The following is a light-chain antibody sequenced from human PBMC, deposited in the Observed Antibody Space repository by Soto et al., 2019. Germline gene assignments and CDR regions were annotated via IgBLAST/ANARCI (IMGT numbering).Light chain of an antibody. J-gene: IGLJ2*01. Sequence: QLVLTQSPSASASLGASVKLTCTLSSGHSNYAIAWHQQQSEKGPRYLMNLNSDGSHSKGDGIPDRFSGSSSGAERYPTISSLQSEDEADYYCQTWGSGIVVFGGGTKLTVL. V-gene: IGLV4-69*01. CDR3: QTWGSGIVV. CDR1: SGHSNYA. CDR2: LNSDGSH.